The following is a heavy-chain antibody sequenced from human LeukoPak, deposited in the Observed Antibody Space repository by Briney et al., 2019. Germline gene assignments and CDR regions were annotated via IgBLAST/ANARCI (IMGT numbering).Heavy chain of an antibody. CDR1: GFTFSNFG. J-gene: IGHJ4*02. Sequence: GGSLRLPCAASGFTFSNFGMSWVRQAPGRGLEWVSGISGGGDTTYYAESVKGRFTISRDNSKNTVFLQMNSLSAEDTALYYCAKTNGYYDYWGQGTLVAVSS. CDR3: AKTNGYYDY. CDR2: ISGGGDTT. V-gene: IGHV3-23*01. D-gene: IGHD3-22*01.